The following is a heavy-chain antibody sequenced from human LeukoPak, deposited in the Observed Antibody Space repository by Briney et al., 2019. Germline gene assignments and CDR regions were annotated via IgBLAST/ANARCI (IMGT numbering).Heavy chain of an antibody. D-gene: IGHD6-13*01. V-gene: IGHV1-2*02. J-gene: IGHJ6*03. CDR2: INPSSGGA. Sequence: GASVKVSCKASGYTFTGDYLHWGRQAPGQGLEWMGWINPSSGGAKYAQTFQGRVIITTDTSISTASMELSSLRSDDTPAYYCARSSPPTYYHFYYYMDVWGKGYTVTASS. CDR1: GYTFTGDY. CDR3: ARSSPPTYYHFYYYMDV.